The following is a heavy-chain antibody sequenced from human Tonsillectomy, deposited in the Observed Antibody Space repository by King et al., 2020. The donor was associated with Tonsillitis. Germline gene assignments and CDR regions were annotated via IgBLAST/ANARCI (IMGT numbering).Heavy chain of an antibody. V-gene: IGHV4-59*01. CDR3: ASPGRGNDAFDI. Sequence: VQLQESGPGLVKPSETLSLTCTVSGGSISSYYWSWIRQPPGKGLEWIGYIYYSGSTNYNPSLKSRVTISVDTSKNQFSLKLSSVTAADTAVYYCASPGRGNDAFDIWGQGTMVTVSS. D-gene: IGHD2-15*01. CDR2: IYYSGST. CDR1: GGSISSYY. J-gene: IGHJ3*02.